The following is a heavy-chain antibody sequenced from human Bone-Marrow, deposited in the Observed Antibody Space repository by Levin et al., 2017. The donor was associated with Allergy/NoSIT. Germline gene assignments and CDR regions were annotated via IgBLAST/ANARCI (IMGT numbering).Heavy chain of an antibody. D-gene: IGHD3-9*01. CDR1: GGSISSSSYY. J-gene: IGHJ6*02. CDR3: ARDTNYDILTGYYFGSGDGMDV. V-gene: IGHV4-39*07. CDR2: IYYSGST. Sequence: SQTLSLTCTVSGGSISSSSYYWGWIRQPPGKGLEWIGSIYYSGSTYYNPSLKSRVTISVDTSKNQFSLKLSSVTAADTAVYYCARDTNYDILTGYYFGSGDGMDVWGQGTTVTVSS.